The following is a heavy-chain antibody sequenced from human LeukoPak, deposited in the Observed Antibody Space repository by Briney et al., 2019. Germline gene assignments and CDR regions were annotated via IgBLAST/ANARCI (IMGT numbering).Heavy chain of an antibody. Sequence: SETLSLTCTVSGDSVTSSNYYWGWIRQPPGKGLDWIGTIYYSGNIYYNPSLKSRVTISVDTSKNQFSLKLSSVTAADTAVYYCARHVSGTHHEWGQGTLVIVSS. J-gene: IGHJ4*02. CDR1: GDSVTSSNYY. D-gene: IGHD1-1*01. CDR3: ARHVSGTHHE. V-gene: IGHV4-39*01. CDR2: IYYSGNI.